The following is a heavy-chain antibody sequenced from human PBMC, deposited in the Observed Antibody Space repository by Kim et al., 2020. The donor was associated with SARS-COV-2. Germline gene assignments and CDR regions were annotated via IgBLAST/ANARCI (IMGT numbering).Heavy chain of an antibody. D-gene: IGHD6-13*01. V-gene: IGHV1-46*01. Sequence: FQGRVAMTRDTSTSTVYMELSSLRSEDTAVYYCARVHRASIIAAAGVFDYWGQGTLVTVSS. CDR3: ARVHRASIIAAAGVFDY. J-gene: IGHJ4*02.